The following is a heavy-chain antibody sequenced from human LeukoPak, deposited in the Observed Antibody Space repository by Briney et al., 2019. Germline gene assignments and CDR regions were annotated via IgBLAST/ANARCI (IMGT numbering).Heavy chain of an antibody. CDR3: ARQGFSSSWYTRGYYYYGMDV. J-gene: IGHJ6*02. D-gene: IGHD6-13*01. V-gene: IGHV4-59*08. CDR2: IYYSGST. Sequence: SETLPLTCTVSGGSISSYYWSWIRQPPGKGLEWIGYIYYSGSTNYNPSLKSRVTISVDTSKNQFSLKLSSVTAADTAVYYCARQGFSSSWYTRGYYYYGMDVWGQGTTVTVSS. CDR1: GGSISSYY.